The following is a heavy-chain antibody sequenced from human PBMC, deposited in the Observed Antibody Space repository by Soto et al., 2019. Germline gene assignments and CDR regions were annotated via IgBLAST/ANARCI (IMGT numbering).Heavy chain of an antibody. CDR2: IYYSGNA. Sequence: SETLSLTCTVSGGSITSRTYYWGWIRQPPGKGLEWIGSIYYSGNAYYNPSLKSRVAVSVDTSKNQFSLKVPSVTATDTAVYYCARHKDTSSRYLLPDFWGQGTLVTVSS. CDR3: ARHKDTSSRYLLPDF. D-gene: IGHD6-13*01. V-gene: IGHV4-39*01. CDR1: GGSITSRTYY. J-gene: IGHJ4*02.